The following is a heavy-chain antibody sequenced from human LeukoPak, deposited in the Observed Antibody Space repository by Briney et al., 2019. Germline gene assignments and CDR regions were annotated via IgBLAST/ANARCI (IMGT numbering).Heavy chain of an antibody. Sequence: SETLSLTCAVYGGSFSGYYWSWIRQPPGKGLEWIGEINHSGSTNYNPSLKSRVTMSVDTSKNQFSLKLSSVTVADTAVYYCARDAHIRLTGYSFFDYWGQGTLVTVSS. J-gene: IGHJ4*02. V-gene: IGHV4-34*01. CDR3: ARDAHIRLTGYSFFDY. D-gene: IGHD3-9*01. CDR2: INHSGST. CDR1: GGSFSGYY.